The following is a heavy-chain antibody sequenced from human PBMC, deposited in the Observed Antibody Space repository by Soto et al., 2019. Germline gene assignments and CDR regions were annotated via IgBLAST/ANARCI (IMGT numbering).Heavy chain of an antibody. V-gene: IGHV4-39*07. CDR3: ARDRGATGGDFDY. CDR2: IYYSGST. D-gene: IGHD7-27*01. CDR1: GGSISSSSYY. J-gene: IGHJ4*02. Sequence: SETLSLTCTVSGGSISSSSYYWGWIRQPQGKGLEWIGSIYYSGSTYYNPSLKSRVTISVDTSKNQFSLKLSSVTAADTAVYYCARDRGATGGDFDYWGQGTLVTVSS.